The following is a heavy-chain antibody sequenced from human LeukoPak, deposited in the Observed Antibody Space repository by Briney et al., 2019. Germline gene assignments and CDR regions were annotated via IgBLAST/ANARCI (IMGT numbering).Heavy chain of an antibody. CDR2: ISSSSSYI. D-gene: IGHD3-10*01. Sequence: GGSLRLSCAASGFTFSSYSMNWVRQAPGKGLEWVSSISSSSSYIYYADSVKGRFTISRDNAKNSLYLQMNSLRAEDTAVYYCASGPYGSGSYSPLFDYWGQGTLVTVSS. CDR3: ASGPYGSGSYSPLFDY. V-gene: IGHV3-21*01. J-gene: IGHJ4*02. CDR1: GFTFSSYS.